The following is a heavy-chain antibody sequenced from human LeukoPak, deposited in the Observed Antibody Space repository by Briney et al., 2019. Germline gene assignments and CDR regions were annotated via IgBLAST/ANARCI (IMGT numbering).Heavy chain of an antibody. CDR2: TYYTSKWYN. V-gene: IGHV6-1*01. D-gene: IGHD2-8*02. CDR1: VDSVSSKSAA. CDR3: ARTTGHFDY. J-gene: IGHJ4*02. Sequence: SQPLSLTCGLSVDSVSSKSAAWKWIRQSPSRSLEWLGRTYYTSKWYNEYAVSLKGRITINPDTSKNQFSLQLNSVAPEDTAVYYCARTTGHFDYWGQGTLITVSS.